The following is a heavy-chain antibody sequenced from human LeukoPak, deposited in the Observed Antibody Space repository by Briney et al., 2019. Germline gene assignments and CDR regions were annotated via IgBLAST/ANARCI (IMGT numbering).Heavy chain of an antibody. CDR2: LSAYTCNT. D-gene: IGHD3-22*01. J-gene: IGHJ4*02. CDR3: ARVPGYYDSSGYLEIFDY. Sequence: SVKVSCKASGYTFTIYGISWVRQAFGQALEKLGELSAYTCNTNYAQKLQGRVTMTTDTSTSTAYMELRSLRSDDTAVYYCARVPGYYDSSGYLEIFDYWGQGTLVTVSS. V-gene: IGHV1-18*01. CDR1: GYTFTIYG.